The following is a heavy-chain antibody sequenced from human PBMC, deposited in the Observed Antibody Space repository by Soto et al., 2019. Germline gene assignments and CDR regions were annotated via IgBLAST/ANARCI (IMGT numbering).Heavy chain of an antibody. D-gene: IGHD1-26*01. V-gene: IGHV3-74*01. J-gene: IGHJ4*02. CDR3: SRVGGSTWH. CDR1: GFTFSSYW. Sequence: PGGSLRLSCAASGFTFSSYWMHWVRQAPGKGLVWASHINSDGSSTNYANFVKGRFTISRDNAKNTLYLQMNSLRVEDTAVYYCSRVGGSTWHWGQGTLVTVSS. CDR2: INSDGSST.